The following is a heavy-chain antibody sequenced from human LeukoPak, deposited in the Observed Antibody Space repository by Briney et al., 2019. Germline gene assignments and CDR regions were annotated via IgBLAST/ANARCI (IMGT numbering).Heavy chain of an antibody. CDR2: IRNDGSNQ. Sequence: GGSLRLSCAASGFTFNSHGMHWVRQAPGKGLEWVAFIRNDGSNQYYADSVKGRFTISRDNAKNSLYLQMNSLRAEDTAVYYCARDLYRIVVVPHYFDYWGQGTLVTVSS. CDR1: GFTFNSHG. CDR3: ARDLYRIVVVPHYFDY. V-gene: IGHV3-30*02. J-gene: IGHJ4*02. D-gene: IGHD3-22*01.